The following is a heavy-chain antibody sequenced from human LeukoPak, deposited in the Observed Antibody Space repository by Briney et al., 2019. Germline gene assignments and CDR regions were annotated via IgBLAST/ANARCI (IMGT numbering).Heavy chain of an antibody. Sequence: HPVGSLRLSCAASGFTFSCYWMHGVRQNPGKRLIWVSSVKSDGSRPIYADSVKGRFTISRDNAKNMLYLPMPSLRAEDTAVYHCATDEEGPRSVDLWGQGTMVTVSS. V-gene: IGHV3-74*01. CDR1: GFTFSCYW. CDR2: VKSDGSRP. CDR3: ATDEEGPRSVDL. J-gene: IGHJ3*01.